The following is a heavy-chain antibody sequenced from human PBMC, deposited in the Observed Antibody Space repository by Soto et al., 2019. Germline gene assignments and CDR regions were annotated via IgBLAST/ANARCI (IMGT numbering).Heavy chain of an antibody. D-gene: IGHD2-2*01. CDR2: IIPIFGTA. V-gene: IGHV1-69*13. J-gene: IGHJ5*02. Sequence: GASVKVSCKASGGTFSSYAISWVRQAPGQGLEWMGGIIPIFGTANYAQKFQGRVTITADESTSTAYMELSSLRSEDTAVYYCARAGIVVVPAATDNWFDPWGQGTLVTVSS. CDR3: ARAGIVVVPAATDNWFDP. CDR1: GGTFSSYA.